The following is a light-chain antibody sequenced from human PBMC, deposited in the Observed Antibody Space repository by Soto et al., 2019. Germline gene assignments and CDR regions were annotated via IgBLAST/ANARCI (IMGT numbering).Light chain of an antibody. J-gene: IGLJ1*01. CDR1: NNVVGCYNY. Sequence: QSALTQAAPLSWAPGPSITISRTGTNNVVGCYNYVSWYQQHPGKAPKLMIYDVSNRPSGVSNRFSGSKSGNTASLTISGLQTEDEADYYCSSYTSSSTRVFGTGTKVTVL. V-gene: IGLV2-14*03. CDR3: SSYTSSSTRV. CDR2: DVS.